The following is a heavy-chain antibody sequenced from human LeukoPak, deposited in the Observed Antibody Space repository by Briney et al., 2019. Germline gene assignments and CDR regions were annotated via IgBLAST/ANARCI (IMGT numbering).Heavy chain of an antibody. CDR1: GFAFSSYA. D-gene: IGHD6-19*01. CDR2: ISGSGGST. J-gene: IGHJ5*02. CDR3: AKGSYSSGWS. Sequence: GSLRLACAASGFAFSSYAMSWVRQAPGKGLEWVSAISGSGGSTYYADSVKGRFTISRDNSKNTLYLQMNSLRAEDTAVYYCAKGSYSSGWSWGQGTLVTVSS. V-gene: IGHV3-23*01.